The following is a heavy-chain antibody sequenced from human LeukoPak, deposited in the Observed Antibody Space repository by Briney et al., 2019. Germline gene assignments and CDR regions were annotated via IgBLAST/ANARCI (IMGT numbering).Heavy chain of an antibody. D-gene: IGHD1-26*01. CDR1: GFTFSSYS. J-gene: IGHJ4*02. V-gene: IGHV3-21*01. CDR3: AKSIVGTGVFDY. CDR2: ISSSSSYI. Sequence: GGSLRLSCAASGFTFSSYSMDWVRQAPGKGLEWVSSISSSSSYIYYADSVKGRLTISRDNSKNTLYLQMNSLRAEDTAVYYCAKSIVGTGVFDYWGQGTLVTVSS.